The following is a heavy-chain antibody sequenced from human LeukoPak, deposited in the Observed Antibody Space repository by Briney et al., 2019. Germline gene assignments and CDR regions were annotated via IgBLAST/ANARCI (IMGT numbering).Heavy chain of an antibody. D-gene: IGHD6-13*01. J-gene: IGHJ4*02. CDR3: ARSAAIAAATGSFDY. V-gene: IGHV1-69*05. CDR1: GGTFSSYA. Sequence: ASVKVSCKASGGTFSSYAISWVRQAPGQGLEWMGGIIPIFGTANHAQKFQGRVTVTTDESTSTAYMELSSLRSEDTAVYYCARSAAIAAATGSFDYWGQGTLVTVSS. CDR2: IIPIFGTA.